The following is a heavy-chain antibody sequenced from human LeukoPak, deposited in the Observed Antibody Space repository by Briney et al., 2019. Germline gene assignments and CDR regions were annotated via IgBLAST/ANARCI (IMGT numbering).Heavy chain of an antibody. V-gene: IGHV1-24*01. D-gene: IGHD4-11*01. J-gene: IGHJ4*02. CDR2: FDPEDGET. CDR3: ATDNLHNFDY. CDR1: GYTLTELS. Sequence: ASVTVSCTVSGYTLTELSMHWVGQAPGKGLGWMGGFDPEDGETIYAQKFQGRVTMTEDTSTDTAYMALSSLRSEDTAVYYCATDNLHNFDYWGQGTLVTVSS.